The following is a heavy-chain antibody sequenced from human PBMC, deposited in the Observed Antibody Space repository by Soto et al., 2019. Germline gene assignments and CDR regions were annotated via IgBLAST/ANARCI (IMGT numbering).Heavy chain of an antibody. Sequence: EVQLVESGGGLAQPGGSVRLSCAASGFTFSSYEMNWVRQATGRTLEWVSDMSSAGDSSYYADSVKGRFTISRDNAKNSLYLQMNSLRVEDTAVYYCARVYCSTTTCHVQAFDSWGQGTLVTVSS. CDR2: MSSAGDSS. J-gene: IGHJ4*02. CDR3: ARVYCSTTTCHVQAFDS. V-gene: IGHV3-48*03. CDR1: GFTFSSYE. D-gene: IGHD2-2*01.